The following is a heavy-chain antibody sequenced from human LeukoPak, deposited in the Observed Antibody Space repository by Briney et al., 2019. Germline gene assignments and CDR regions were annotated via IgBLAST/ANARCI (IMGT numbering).Heavy chain of an antibody. CDR2: IWSDGSQT. V-gene: IGHV3-33*01. Sequence: GGSLRLSCAASGFPFNIYGMHWIRQTPGKGLEWVAVIWSDGSQTYYGDSMKGRFTISRDNSKNMVYLQMNSLRVEDTALYYCVSAAGAFDKWGQGTLVTVSS. D-gene: IGHD6-13*01. CDR3: VSAAGAFDK. J-gene: IGHJ3*02. CDR1: GFPFNIYG.